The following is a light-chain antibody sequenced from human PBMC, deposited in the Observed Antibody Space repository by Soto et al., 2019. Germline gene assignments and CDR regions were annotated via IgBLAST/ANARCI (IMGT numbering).Light chain of an antibody. Sequence: QPVVTQPPSVSGAPGQRVTISCTGGSSNIGAGYDVHWYQQLPGTAPKLLIYGNNNRPSGVPDRFSGSKSGTSASLAITGLQAEDEADYYCQSYDSSLSGPLFGGGTKLTVL. V-gene: IGLV1-40*01. CDR3: QSYDSSLSGPL. J-gene: IGLJ2*01. CDR2: GNN. CDR1: SSNIGAGYD.